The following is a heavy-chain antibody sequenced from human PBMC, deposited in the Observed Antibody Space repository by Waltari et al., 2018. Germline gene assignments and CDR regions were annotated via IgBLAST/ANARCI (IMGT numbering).Heavy chain of an antibody. CDR1: GFTVSSNY. CDR3: ARGPALLWFGEAFDI. D-gene: IGHD3-10*01. V-gene: IGHV3-53*01. Sequence: EVQLVASGGGLIQPGGSLRLSCAASGFTVSSNYMSWVRQAPGKGLEWVSVIYSGGSTYYADSVKGRFTISRDNSKNTLYLQMNSLRAEDTAVYYCARGPALLWFGEAFDIWGQGTMVTVSS. J-gene: IGHJ3*02. CDR2: IYSGGST.